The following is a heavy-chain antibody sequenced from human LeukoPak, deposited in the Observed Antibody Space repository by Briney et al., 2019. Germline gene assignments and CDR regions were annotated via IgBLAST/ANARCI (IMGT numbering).Heavy chain of an antibody. CDR1: GYTFTGYY. V-gene: IGHV1-2*02. D-gene: IGHD3-3*01. CDR3: ARDPTGRLRFLEWVYFDY. J-gene: IGHJ4*02. Sequence: ASVKVSCKASGYTFTGYYMHWVRQAPGQGLEWMGWINPNSGGTNYAQKFQGRVTMTRDTSISTAYMELSRLRSDDTAVYYCARDPTGRLRFLEWVYFDYWGQGTLATVSS. CDR2: INPNSGGT.